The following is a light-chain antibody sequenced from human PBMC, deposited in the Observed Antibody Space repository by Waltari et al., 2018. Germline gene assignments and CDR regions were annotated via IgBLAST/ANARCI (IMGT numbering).Light chain of an antibody. CDR2: STH. CDR3: SSWDQRLNGPVV. J-gene: IGLJ2*01. V-gene: IGLV1-44*01. CDR1: FSTIGGNV. Sequence: QSVLPQPPSASVTLGQRVGISCPGTFSTIGGNVLSLYQLVAGTAPRLILHSTHQRPYGVPGRFAGSKSGASACLALSGLQAADEADYCCSSWDQRLNGPVVFGGVTKLTVL.